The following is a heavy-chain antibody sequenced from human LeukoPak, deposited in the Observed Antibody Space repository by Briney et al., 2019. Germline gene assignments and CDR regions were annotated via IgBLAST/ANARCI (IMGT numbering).Heavy chain of an antibody. V-gene: IGHV4-39*01. D-gene: IGHD4-11*01. CDR1: GGSISSSNYY. Sequence: SETLSLTCTVSGGSISSSNYYWGWIRQPPGKGLEWIGSIYYSGSTFYNPSLKSRVTISVDTSKKQFSLKLTSVTAADTAVYYCARHSAVTTFPLDPWGQGALVTVSS. CDR2: IYYSGST. CDR3: ARHSAVTTFPLDP. J-gene: IGHJ5*02.